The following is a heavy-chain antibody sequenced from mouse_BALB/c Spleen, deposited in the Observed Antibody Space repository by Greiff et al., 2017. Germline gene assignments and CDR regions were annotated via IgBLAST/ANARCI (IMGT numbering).Heavy chain of an antibody. J-gene: IGHJ2*01. CDR3: ARGGIYYGNYSFDY. Sequence: QVQLQQSGAELVRPGTSVKVSCKASGYAFTNYLIEWVKQRPGQGLEWIGVINPGSGGTNYNEKFKDKAILTVDKSSSTAYMQLSSLTSEDSAVYYCARGGIYYGNYSFDYWGQGTTLTVSS. D-gene: IGHD2-1*01. V-gene: IGHV1-54*01. CDR1: GYAFTNYL. CDR2: INPGSGGT.